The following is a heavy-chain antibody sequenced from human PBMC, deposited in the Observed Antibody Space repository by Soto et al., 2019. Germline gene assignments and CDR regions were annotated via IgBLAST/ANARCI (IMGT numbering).Heavy chain of an antibody. Sequence: PSETLSLTCTVSGGSISSYYWSWIRQPPRKGLEWIGYIYYSGSTNYNPSLKSRVTISVDTSKNQFSLKLSSVTAADTAVYYCARVISRANYYYYGMDVWGQGTTVTVSS. J-gene: IGHJ6*02. V-gene: IGHV4-59*01. CDR1: GGSISSYY. CDR3: ARVISRANYYYYGMDV. CDR2: IYYSGST.